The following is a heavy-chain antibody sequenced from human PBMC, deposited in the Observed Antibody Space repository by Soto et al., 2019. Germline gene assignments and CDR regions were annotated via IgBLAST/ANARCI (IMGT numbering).Heavy chain of an antibody. CDR1: GGTFSSYA. CDR2: IIPIFGTA. J-gene: IGHJ4*02. Sequence: SVKVSCKASGGTFSSYAISWVRQAPGQGLEWMGGIIPIFGTANYAQKFQGRVTITADESTSTAYMELSSPRSEDMAVYYCARLRYSSSWYYFDYWGQGTLVTVSS. D-gene: IGHD6-13*01. V-gene: IGHV1-69*13. CDR3: ARLRYSSSWYYFDY.